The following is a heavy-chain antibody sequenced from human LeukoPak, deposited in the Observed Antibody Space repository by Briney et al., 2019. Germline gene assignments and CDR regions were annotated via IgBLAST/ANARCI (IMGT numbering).Heavy chain of an antibody. Sequence: GGSLRLSCVASEFTFTNYLMSWVRQAPGKGLEWVAYINQHGSETFYVDSVKGRFTISRDNTQNSLYLQMNSLRPEDTALYYCVRDAGYSGYMINDIWGQGTMVTVSS. CDR2: INQHGSET. D-gene: IGHD5-12*01. V-gene: IGHV3-7*01. J-gene: IGHJ3*02. CDR3: VRDAGYSGYMINDI. CDR1: EFTFTNYL.